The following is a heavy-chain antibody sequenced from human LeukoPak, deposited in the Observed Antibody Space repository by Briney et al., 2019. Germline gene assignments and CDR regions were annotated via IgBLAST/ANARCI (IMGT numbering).Heavy chain of an antibody. CDR2: ISSSSSTI. CDR3: ARALYTSGWYPDYFDF. J-gene: IGHJ4*02. Sequence: GGSLRLSCAASGFTFSSYSMNWVRQAPGKGLEWVSYISSSSSTIYYADSVKGRFTISRDNAEKSLYLEVNSLRAEDTAVYYCARALYTSGWYPDYFDFWGQGTLVTVSS. D-gene: IGHD6-19*01. V-gene: IGHV3-48*04. CDR1: GFTFSSYS.